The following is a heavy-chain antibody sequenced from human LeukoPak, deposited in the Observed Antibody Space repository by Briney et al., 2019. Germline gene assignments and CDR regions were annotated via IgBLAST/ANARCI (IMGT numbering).Heavy chain of an antibody. D-gene: IGHD3-22*01. CDR2: TSSDLNVK. CDR1: GFTFRNYV. V-gene: IGHV3-30-3*01. Sequence: PGGSLGLSCAASGFTFRNYVIHWVRQAPGKGLEWVAVTSSDLNVKLYADSVKGRFTISRDNAKNTLYLQMNSLRAEDTAVYYCARAADSSGYYDYWGQGTLVTVSS. J-gene: IGHJ4*02. CDR3: ARAADSSGYYDY.